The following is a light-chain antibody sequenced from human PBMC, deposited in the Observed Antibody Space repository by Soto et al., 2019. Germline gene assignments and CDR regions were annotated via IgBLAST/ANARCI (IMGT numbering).Light chain of an antibody. CDR3: QQYNSYSPLT. J-gene: IGKJ4*01. V-gene: IGKV1-5*03. CDR1: QSISSW. Sequence: DIQMTQSPSTLSASIGDRVTITCRASQSISSWLAWYQQKPGKAPSLLIYMASTLEGGVPSRFGGSGSGTEFTLTISSLQPDDSATYYCQQYNSYSPLTFGGGTKVEIK. CDR2: MAS.